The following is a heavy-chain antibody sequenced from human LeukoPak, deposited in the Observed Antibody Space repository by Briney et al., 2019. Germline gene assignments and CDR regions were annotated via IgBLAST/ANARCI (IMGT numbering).Heavy chain of an antibody. V-gene: IGHV4-31*03. CDR3: ARANYYDSGRYDY. CDR2: IFYTGST. CDR1: GGSIRSGGYY. J-gene: IGHJ4*02. D-gene: IGHD3-22*01. Sequence: SQTLSLTCTVSGGSIRSGGYYWSWKRQHQGQGLEWIVYIFYTGSTYYNPSLKSRVTISVDTSTNQFSLKLSSVTAADTAVYYCARANYYDSGRYDYWGQGTLVTVSS.